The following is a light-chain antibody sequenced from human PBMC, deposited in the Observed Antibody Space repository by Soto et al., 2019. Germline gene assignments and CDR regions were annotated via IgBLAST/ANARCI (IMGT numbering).Light chain of an antibody. CDR1: QSFTSNY. J-gene: IGKJ2*01. Sequence: EIVLTQSPGTLSLSPGERAILSCRASQSFTSNYLAWYRHQPGQAPRLLIYGASSRATGIPDRFSGSGSGTDYTLIISGLETEDSAVYYCQQYGSSPYTFGQGTKLEIK. CDR3: QQYGSSPYT. CDR2: GAS. V-gene: IGKV3-20*01.